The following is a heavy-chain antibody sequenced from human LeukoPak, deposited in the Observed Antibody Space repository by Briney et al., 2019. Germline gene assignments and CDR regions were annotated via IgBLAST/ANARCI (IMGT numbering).Heavy chain of an antibody. CDR3: ARARGAGPGAHFDY. CDR2: ISSVGSST. Sequence: GGSLRLSCAASGFTFSSYAMSWVRQAPGKGLEWVSYISSVGSSTAYADSAKGRFTISRDNAKNSLFLQMNSLRAEDTAVYYCARARGAGPGAHFDYWGQGTPVIVSS. CDR1: GFTFSSYA. J-gene: IGHJ4*02. V-gene: IGHV3-48*04. D-gene: IGHD3-10*01.